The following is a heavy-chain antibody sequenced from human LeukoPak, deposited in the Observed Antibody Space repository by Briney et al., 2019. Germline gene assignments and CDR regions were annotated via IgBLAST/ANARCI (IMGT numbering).Heavy chain of an antibody. V-gene: IGHV1-8*02. CDR2: MNPNSGNT. CDR1: GYTFTSYG. CDR3: AVLYDILTGYYKRVYDY. J-gene: IGHJ4*02. Sequence: GASVKVSCKASGYTFTSYGINWVRQATGQGLEWMGWMNPNSGNTGYAQKFQGRVTMTRNTSISTAYMELSSLRSEDTAVYYCAVLYDILTGYYKRVYDYWGQGTLVTVSS. D-gene: IGHD3-9*01.